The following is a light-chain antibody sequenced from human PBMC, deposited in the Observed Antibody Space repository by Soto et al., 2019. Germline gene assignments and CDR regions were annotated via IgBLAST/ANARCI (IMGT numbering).Light chain of an antibody. CDR2: DVS. Sequence: QSVLTQPASVSGSPGQSITISCTGTSSDVGGYNYVSWYQQHPGKAPKLMIYDVSNRPSGVSNRFSGSKSGNTASLTISGLKAEDEADYYCSSYTISSTRVFGGGTKLTVL. V-gene: IGLV2-14*01. J-gene: IGLJ2*01. CDR3: SSYTISSTRV. CDR1: SSDVGGYNY.